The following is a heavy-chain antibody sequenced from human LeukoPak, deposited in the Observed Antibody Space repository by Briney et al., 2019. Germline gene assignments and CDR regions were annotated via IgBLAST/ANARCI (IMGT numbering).Heavy chain of an antibody. CDR1: GFTFSDYY. Sequence: TGGSLRLSCAASGFTFSDYYMSWIRQAPGKGLEWVSYISNSGSTVYYADSVKGRFTFSRDNARNSPYLQMNSLRAEDTAVYYCAREAIFGLYSYIDYWGQGALVTVSS. CDR3: AREAIFGLYSYIDY. CDR2: ISNSGSTV. V-gene: IGHV3-11*01. J-gene: IGHJ4*02. D-gene: IGHD3-3*01.